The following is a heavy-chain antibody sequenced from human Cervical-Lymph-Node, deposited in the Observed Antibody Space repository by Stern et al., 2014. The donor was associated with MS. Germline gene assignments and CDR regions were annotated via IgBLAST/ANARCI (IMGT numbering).Heavy chain of an antibody. CDR3: ARGDRRLRAFDL. D-gene: IGHD2-21*02. Sequence: QLQLQESGPGLVKPSQTLSLTCTVSGASMTTGSYYWNWIRQPAGKGVEWIGQIYTSGSASYHPSLKNRLSMSVDTSKKQFSLILSSVTAADTAVYYCARGDRRLRAFDLWGQGTMVTVSS. J-gene: IGHJ3*01. CDR2: IYTSGSA. V-gene: IGHV4-61*02. CDR1: GASMTTGSYY.